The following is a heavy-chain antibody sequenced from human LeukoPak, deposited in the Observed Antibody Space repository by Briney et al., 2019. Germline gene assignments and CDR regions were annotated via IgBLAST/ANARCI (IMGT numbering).Heavy chain of an antibody. CDR2: IYYSGST. Sequence: SETLSLTCTVSGGSISSHYWSWIRQPPGKGLGWFGYIYYSGSTNSTPSLKSRVTISVDTSKNQFSLKLSSVTAADTAVYYCARVYYDFWSGYLIKNYYYYMDVWGKGTTVTVSS. D-gene: IGHD3-3*01. V-gene: IGHV4-59*11. CDR3: ARVYYDFWSGYLIKNYYYYMDV. CDR1: GGSISSHY. J-gene: IGHJ6*03.